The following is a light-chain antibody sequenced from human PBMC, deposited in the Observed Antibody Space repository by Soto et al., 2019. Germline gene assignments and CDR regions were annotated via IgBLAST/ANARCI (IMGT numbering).Light chain of an antibody. J-gene: IGKJ1*01. V-gene: IGKV1-5*03. CDR2: EAS. Sequence: DIPMTQSPSTLSASVGDRVTITCRASQTIDTWLAWYQQKPGKAPKLLIYEASDLESGVPSRFSGSGSGTEFTLTISSLQPDDSATYYCQQYNGFTWTFGQGTKVEIK. CDR1: QTIDTW. CDR3: QQYNGFTWT.